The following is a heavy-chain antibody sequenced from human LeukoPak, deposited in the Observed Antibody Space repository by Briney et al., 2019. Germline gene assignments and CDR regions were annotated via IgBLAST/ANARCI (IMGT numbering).Heavy chain of an antibody. Sequence: GGSLRLSCAASGFTFSSYSMNWVRQAPGKGLEWVSSISSSSSYIYYADSVKGRFTISRDNAKNSLYLQMNSLRAEDTAVHYCARDTGMVRGLYFDYWGQGTLVTVSS. CDR3: ARDTGMVRGLYFDY. J-gene: IGHJ4*02. CDR2: ISSSSSYI. D-gene: IGHD3-10*01. CDR1: GFTFSSYS. V-gene: IGHV3-21*01.